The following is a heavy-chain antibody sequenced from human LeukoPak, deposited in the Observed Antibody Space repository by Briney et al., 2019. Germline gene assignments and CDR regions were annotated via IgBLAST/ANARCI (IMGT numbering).Heavy chain of an antibody. CDR2: IGTTSGAI. CDR1: GFTFNAFG. D-gene: IGHD2-21*02. Sequence: PGGSLRLSCAASGFTFNAFGMNWVRQAPGKGLEWVSYIGTTSGAIYYADSVKGRFTISRDSAKNSLYLQMNSLRAEDTAVYYCASPDCGGDCDTFDYWGQGTLVTVSS. V-gene: IGHV3-48*01. CDR3: ASPDCGGDCDTFDY. J-gene: IGHJ4*02.